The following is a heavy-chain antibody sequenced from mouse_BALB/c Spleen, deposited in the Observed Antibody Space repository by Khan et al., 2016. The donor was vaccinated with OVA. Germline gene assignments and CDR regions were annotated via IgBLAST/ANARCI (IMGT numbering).Heavy chain of an antibody. CDR2: IWAGGST. CDR3: ARLEDI. V-gene: IGHV2-9*02. Sequence: VQLQQSGPGLVAPSQSLSITCTVSGFSLTSSGVHWVRQPPGKGLEWLGVIWAGGSTNSNSDLMSRRSLRKNNSKSQVFLKMNSLQTDDTAMYYCARLEDIWGQGTTLTVSS. D-gene: IGHD1-3*01. J-gene: IGHJ2*01. CDR1: GFSLTSSG.